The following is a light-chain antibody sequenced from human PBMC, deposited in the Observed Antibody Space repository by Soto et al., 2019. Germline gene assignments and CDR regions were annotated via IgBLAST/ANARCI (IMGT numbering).Light chain of an antibody. Sequence: DIQMTQSPSSVSASVGDRVIITCRASQAFGNLLAWYQQKRGKAPKLLIYGISTLQSGVPSRFSGSGFGTDFTLTISSLQAEDFASYYCQQSYSLMTFGGGTKVDIK. CDR3: QQSYSLMT. V-gene: IGKV1-12*01. CDR1: QAFGNL. J-gene: IGKJ4*01. CDR2: GIS.